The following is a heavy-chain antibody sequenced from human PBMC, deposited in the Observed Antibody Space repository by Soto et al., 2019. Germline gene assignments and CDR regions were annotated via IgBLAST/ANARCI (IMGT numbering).Heavy chain of an antibody. CDR1: GGTFSSYA. J-gene: IGHJ5*02. Sequence: SVKVSCKASGGTFSSYAISWVRQAPGQGLEWMGGIIPIFGTANYAQKFQGRVTITADESTSTAYMELSSLRSEDTAVYYCARGTLKWNYGSNWFDPWGQGTLVTVSS. CDR3: ARGTLKWNYGSNWFDP. D-gene: IGHD1-7*01. CDR2: IIPIFGTA. V-gene: IGHV1-69*13.